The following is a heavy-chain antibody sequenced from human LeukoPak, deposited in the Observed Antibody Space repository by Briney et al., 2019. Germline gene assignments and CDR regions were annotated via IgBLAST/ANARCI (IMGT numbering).Heavy chain of an antibody. J-gene: IGHJ3*02. CDR1: GFTFSDEY. D-gene: IGHD6-19*01. V-gene: IGHV4-34*01. CDR2: INHSGST. CDR3: ARVVAGLRGAFDI. Sequence: LRLSCAASGFTFSDEYMSWIRQAPGKGLEWIGEINHSGSTKYNPSLKSRVTISVDKSKNQLSLKVTSVTAADTAVYYCARVVAGLRGAFDIWGQGTMVTVSS.